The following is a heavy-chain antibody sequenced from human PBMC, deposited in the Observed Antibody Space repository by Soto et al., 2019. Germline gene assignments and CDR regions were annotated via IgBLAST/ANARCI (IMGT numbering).Heavy chain of an antibody. D-gene: IGHD6-19*01. CDR1: GYSFTSYW. CDR3: ATQSSVAGPTYQYYGVVV. V-gene: IGHV5-51*01. J-gene: IGHJ6*02. Sequence: PGESLKISCKASGYSFTSYWIGWVRQMPGKGLEWMGIISPGDSDTRYSPSFQGQVTISADKSISTAYLQWRSLKASDTAMYYCATQSSVAGPTYQYYGVVVWGQGTAVTVSS. CDR2: ISPGDSDT.